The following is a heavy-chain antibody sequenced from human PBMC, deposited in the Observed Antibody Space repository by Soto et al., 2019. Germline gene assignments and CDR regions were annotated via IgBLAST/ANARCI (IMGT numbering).Heavy chain of an antibody. CDR2: IPYDGSKK. CDR3: VTGRHDYGAAGLEFDY. V-gene: IGHV3-30*03. D-gene: IGHD4-17*01. CDR1: GFSFSSYG. Sequence: GGSLRLSCAASGFSFSSYGMHWVRQAPGKGLEWVAGIPYDGSKKYYRDSAKGRFTISRDNSKNTMYLQMNSLRAEDTAVYYCVTGRHDYGAAGLEFDYWGQGTVVTVSS. J-gene: IGHJ4*02.